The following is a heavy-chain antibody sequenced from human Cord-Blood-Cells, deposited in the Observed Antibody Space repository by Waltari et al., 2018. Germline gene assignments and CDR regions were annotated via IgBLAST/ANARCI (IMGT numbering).Heavy chain of an antibody. CDR1: GYTLTELS. J-gene: IGHJ3*02. CDR3: ATDILTGDAFDI. CDR2: FDPEDGET. Sequence: QVQLVQSGAEVKKPGASVKVSCKVSGYTLTELSMHWVRQAPGKGLEWMVGFDPEDGETIYAQKFQGRVTITEDTSTGAAYMELSSLRSEDTAVYYCATDILTGDAFDIWGQGTMVTVSS. D-gene: IGHD3-9*01. V-gene: IGHV1-24*01.